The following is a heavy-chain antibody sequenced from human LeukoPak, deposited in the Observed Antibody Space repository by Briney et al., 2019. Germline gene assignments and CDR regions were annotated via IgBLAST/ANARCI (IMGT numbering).Heavy chain of an antibody. CDR3: ARAEARKRLVGGYYFDY. CDR2: MNPNSGNT. J-gene: IGHJ4*02. Sequence: ASVKVSCKASGYTFTSYDINWVRQATGQGLEWMGWMNPNSGNTGDAQKFQGRVTMTRNTSISTAYMELSSLRSEDTAVYYCARAEARKRLVGGYYFDYWGQGTLVTVSS. D-gene: IGHD6-6*01. V-gene: IGHV1-8*01. CDR1: GYTFTSYD.